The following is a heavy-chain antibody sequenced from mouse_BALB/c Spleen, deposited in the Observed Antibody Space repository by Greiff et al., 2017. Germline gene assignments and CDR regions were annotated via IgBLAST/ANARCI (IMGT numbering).Heavy chain of an antibody. CDR1: GYAFSSPW. CDR2: IYPGDGDT. Sequence: VQLQQSGPELVKPGASVKISCKASGYAFSSPWMNWVKQRPGQGLEWIGRIYPGDGDTNYNGKFKGKATLTADKSSSTAYMQLSSLTSVDSAVYFCARDITTVYAMDYWGQGTSVTVSS. J-gene: IGHJ4*01. V-gene: IGHV1-82*01. D-gene: IGHD1-1*01. CDR3: ARDITTVYAMDY.